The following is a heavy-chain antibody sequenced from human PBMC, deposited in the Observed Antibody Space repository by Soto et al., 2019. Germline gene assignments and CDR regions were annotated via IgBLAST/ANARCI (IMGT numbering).Heavy chain of an antibody. V-gene: IGHV1-69*01. Sequence: QVQLVQSGAEVTKPGSSVKVSCKASGGTFSSYAISWVRQAPGQVLEWMGGIIPIFGTANYAQKFQGRVTITADESTSTAYMELSSLRSEDTAVYYCARGIARDYYDSSAFDYWGQGTLVTVAS. CDR2: IIPIFGTA. D-gene: IGHD3-22*01. J-gene: IGHJ4*02. CDR1: GGTFSSYA. CDR3: ARGIARDYYDSSAFDY.